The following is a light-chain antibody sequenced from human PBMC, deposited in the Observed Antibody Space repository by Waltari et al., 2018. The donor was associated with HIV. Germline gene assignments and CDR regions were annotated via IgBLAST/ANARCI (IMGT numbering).Light chain of an antibody. CDR3: QSYDDSLNTWV. J-gene: IGLJ3*02. CDR1: SSHIVAGFA. Sequence: QSVLTQPPSVSGAPGQRVTISCTGSSSHIVAGFAINWYQQLPGTAPKLLIYTNTNRPSGVPDRFSGSKSDTSASLVITGLQAEDEADYYCQSYDDSLNTWVFGGGTKLTAL. CDR2: TNT. V-gene: IGLV1-40*01.